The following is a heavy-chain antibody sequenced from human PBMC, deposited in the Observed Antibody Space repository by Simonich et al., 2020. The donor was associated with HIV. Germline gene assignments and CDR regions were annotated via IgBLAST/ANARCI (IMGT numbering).Heavy chain of an antibody. CDR3: AKDRYYNFWSGYYDY. CDR1: GFTFSNYA. J-gene: IGHJ4*02. D-gene: IGHD3-3*01. V-gene: IGHV3-23*01. Sequence: EVQLLESGGGLVQPGGSLRLSCAASGFTFSNYAMSWVRQAPGKGRGWVSAISGSGGRTYYADSVKGRFTISRDNSKNTLYLQMNSLRAEDTAVYYCAKDRYYNFWSGYYDYWGQGTLVTVSS. CDR2: ISGSGGRT.